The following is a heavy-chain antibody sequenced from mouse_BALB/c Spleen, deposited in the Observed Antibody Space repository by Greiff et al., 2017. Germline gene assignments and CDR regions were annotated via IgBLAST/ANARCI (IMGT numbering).Heavy chain of an antibody. CDR3: ARHEGGGSTMITTAWFAY. V-gene: IGHV1-62-2*01. D-gene: IGHD2-4*01. Sequence: VKLMESGAELVKPGASVKLSSKASGYTFTEYIIHWVKQRSGQGLEWIGWFYPGSGSIKYNEKFKDKATLTADKSSSTVYMELSRLTSEDSAVYCCARHEGGGSTMITTAWFAYWGQGTLVTVSA. J-gene: IGHJ3*01. CDR2: FYPGSGSI. CDR1: GYTFTEYI.